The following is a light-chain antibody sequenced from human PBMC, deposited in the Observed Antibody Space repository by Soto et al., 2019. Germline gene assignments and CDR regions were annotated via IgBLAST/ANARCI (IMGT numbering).Light chain of an antibody. J-gene: IGKJ3*01. V-gene: IGKV1-33*01. CDR3: QQYDNLPLT. CDR1: QYISNY. Sequence: DIQMTQSPPSLSASVGDRVTITCRASQYISNYLNWYQQKPGKAPKVLIYESSNLKAGVPSRFSGSGSGTEFTFTISSLQPEDIATYYCQQYDNLPLTFGPGTKVDIK. CDR2: ESS.